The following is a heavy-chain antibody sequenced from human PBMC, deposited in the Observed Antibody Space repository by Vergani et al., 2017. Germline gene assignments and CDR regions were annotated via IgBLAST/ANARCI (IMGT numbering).Heavy chain of an antibody. CDR3: ARDRYYLGSGSYPYFYYYGLDV. D-gene: IGHD3-10*01. J-gene: IGHJ6*02. CDR2: VSTGTKSQ. V-gene: IGHV3-21*05. Sequence: EVQLVESGGGLVKRGGSLRLSCVVSGFDFSSSIMNWVRQAPGKGLEWVSFVSTGTKSQSYAESVKGRFTISRDSAKNSLYLQMDSLRAEDTAVYYCARDRYYLGSGSYPYFYYYGLDVWGQGTAVTVSS. CDR1: GFDFSSSI.